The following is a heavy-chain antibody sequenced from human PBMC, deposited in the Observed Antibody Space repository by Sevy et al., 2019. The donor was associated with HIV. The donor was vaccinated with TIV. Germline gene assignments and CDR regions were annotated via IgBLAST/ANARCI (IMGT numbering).Heavy chain of an antibody. CDR1: GFAVSSNY. CDR2: IYAGGST. CDR3: ARDHYDSLWGSYWYYFDY. Sequence: GGSLRLSCAASGFAVSSNYMSWVRQAPGKGLEWVSVIYAGGSTYYADSVKGRFTISRDNSKNTVCLQMDSLRAEDTAVYYCARDHYDSLWGSYWYYFDYWGQETLVTVSS. D-gene: IGHD3-16*01. J-gene: IGHJ4*02. V-gene: IGHV3-53*01.